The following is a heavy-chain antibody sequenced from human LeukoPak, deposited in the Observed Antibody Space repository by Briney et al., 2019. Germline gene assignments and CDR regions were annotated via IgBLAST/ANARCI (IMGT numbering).Heavy chain of an antibody. D-gene: IGHD1-26*01. Sequence: ASVKVSCKASGYTFTNYGISWVRQAPGQGLDWMGWISAYNGNKVYAQELQGRVTMTTDTSTSTAYMELSSLRSEDTAVYYRARGGNIVGACDYWGQGTLVTVSS. CDR3: ARGGNIVGACDY. CDR2: ISAYNGNK. J-gene: IGHJ4*02. V-gene: IGHV1-18*01. CDR1: GYTFTNYG.